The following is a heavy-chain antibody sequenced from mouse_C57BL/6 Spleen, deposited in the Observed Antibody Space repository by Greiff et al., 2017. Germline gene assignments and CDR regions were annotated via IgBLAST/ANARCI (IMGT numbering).Heavy chain of an antibody. J-gene: IGHJ3*01. CDR1: GYTFTGYW. D-gene: IGHD2-4*01. V-gene: IGHV1-9*01. CDR3: ARGGYYDYDGAWFAY. CDR2: ILPGSGST. Sequence: VKLVESGAELMKPGASVKLSCKATGYTFTGYWIEWVKQRPGHGLEWIGEILPGSGSTNYNEKFKGKATFTADTSSNTAYMQLSSLTTEDSAIYYCARGGYYDYDGAWFAYWGQGTLVTVSA.